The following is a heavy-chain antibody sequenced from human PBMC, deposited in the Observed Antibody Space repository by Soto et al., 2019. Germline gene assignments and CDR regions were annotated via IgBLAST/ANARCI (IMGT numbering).Heavy chain of an antibody. J-gene: IGHJ6*02. CDR1: GGTFSSYA. CDR3: ASPPSGNSFYYYYGMDV. CDR2: IIAIFGTG. V-gene: IGHV1-69*12. Sequence: QVQLVQSGAEVKKPGSSVKVSCKASGGTFSSYAISWVRQAPGQGLEWMGGIIAIFGTGDYAQKFQGRVTITADESTSTAYMELSSLRSEDTAVYYWASPPSGNSFYYYYGMDVWGQGTTVTVFS. D-gene: IGHD2-21*02.